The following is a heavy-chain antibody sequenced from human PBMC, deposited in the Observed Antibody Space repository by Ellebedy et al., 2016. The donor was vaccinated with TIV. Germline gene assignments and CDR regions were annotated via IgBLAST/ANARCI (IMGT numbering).Heavy chain of an antibody. CDR3: AREAGTSGWYSGFQH. CDR2: ISAGGNT. V-gene: IGHV3-53*01. J-gene: IGHJ1*01. D-gene: IGHD6-19*01. Sequence: GGSLRLSCAASGFTVSNSYMNWVRQAPGKGLEWVSGISAGGNTYYADSVKGRITISRNESKNTLYLQMNSLRAEDTAIYYCAREAGTSGWYSGFQHWGQGTLVTVSS. CDR1: GFTVSNSY.